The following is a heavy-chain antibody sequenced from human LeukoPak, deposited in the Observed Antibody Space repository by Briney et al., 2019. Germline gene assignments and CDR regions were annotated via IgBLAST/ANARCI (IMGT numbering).Heavy chain of an antibody. V-gene: IGHV3-30*18. D-gene: IGHD3-9*01. CDR1: GFTFSSYG. Sequence: QPGGSLRLSCAASGFTFSSYGMPWVRQAPGKGLEWVAVISYDGSNKYYADSVKGRFTISRDNSKNTLYLQMNSLRAEDTAVYYCAKDLPEVLRYFDWLLYGMDVWGQGTTVTVSS. CDR2: ISYDGSNK. CDR3: AKDLPEVLRYFDWLLYGMDV. J-gene: IGHJ6*02.